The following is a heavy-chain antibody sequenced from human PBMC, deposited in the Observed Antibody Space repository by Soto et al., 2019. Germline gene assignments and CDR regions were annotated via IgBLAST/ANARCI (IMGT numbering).Heavy chain of an antibody. CDR2: ISGSGGST. Sequence: EVQLLESGGGLVQPGGSLRLSCAASGFTFSSYVMSWVRQAPGKGLEWVSAISGSGGSTYYADSVKGRFTISRDNSKNTLYLQMNSLRAEDTAVYYCAKVGGAARSADIDYWGQGTLVTVSS. V-gene: IGHV3-23*01. D-gene: IGHD6-13*01. CDR3: AKVGGAARSADIDY. J-gene: IGHJ4*02. CDR1: GFTFSSYV.